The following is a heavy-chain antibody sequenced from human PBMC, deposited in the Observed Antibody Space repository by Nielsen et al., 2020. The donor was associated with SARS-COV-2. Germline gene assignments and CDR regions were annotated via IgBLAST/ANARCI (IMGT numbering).Heavy chain of an antibody. Sequence: GESLKISCKGSGYSFTSYWIGWVRQMPGKGLEWMGIIYPGDSDTRYSPSFQGQVTISADKSISTAYLQWSSLKASDTAMYYCARFWKGSTIASGFDPWGQGTLVTVSS. D-gene: IGHD1-1*01. CDR3: ARFWKGSTIASGFDP. CDR1: GYSFTSYW. J-gene: IGHJ5*02. V-gene: IGHV5-51*01. CDR2: IYPGDSDT.